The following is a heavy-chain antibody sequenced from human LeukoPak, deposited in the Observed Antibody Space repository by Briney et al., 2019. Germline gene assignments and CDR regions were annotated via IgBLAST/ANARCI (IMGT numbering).Heavy chain of an antibody. V-gene: IGHV1-69*06. CDR1: GGTFSSYA. CDR3: ARDVGEYCSSTNCYASHY. CDR2: IIPIFGTT. Sequence: GASVKVSCKASGGTFSSYAISWVRQAPGQGLEWMGGIIPIFGTTNYAQKFQDRVTITADKSTSTAYMELGSLRSEDTAVYYCARDVGEYCSSTNCYASHYWGQGTLVTVSS. J-gene: IGHJ4*02. D-gene: IGHD2-2*01.